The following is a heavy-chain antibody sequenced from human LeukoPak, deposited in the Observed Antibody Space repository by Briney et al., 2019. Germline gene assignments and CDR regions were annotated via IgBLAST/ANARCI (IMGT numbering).Heavy chain of an antibody. Sequence: GESLKISCKGSGYSFTSYWISWVRQMPGKGLEWMGRIDPSDSYTNYSTSFQGHVTISADKSISTAYLQWSSLKASDTAMYYCARHSGDCSSTSCYGGGWFDPWGQGTLVTVSS. D-gene: IGHD2-2*01. CDR1: GYSFTSYW. J-gene: IGHJ5*02. V-gene: IGHV5-10-1*01. CDR2: IDPSDSYT. CDR3: ARHSGDCSSTSCYGGGWFDP.